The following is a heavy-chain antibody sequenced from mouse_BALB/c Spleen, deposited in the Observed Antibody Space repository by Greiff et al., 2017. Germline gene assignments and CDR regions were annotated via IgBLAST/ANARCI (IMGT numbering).Heavy chain of an antibody. V-gene: IGHV5-17*02. D-gene: IGHD1-1*01. CDR3: ARKGLFITTVDY. Sequence: EVQLVESGGGLVQPGGSRKLSCAASGFTFSSFGMHWVRQAPEKGLEWVAYISSGSSTIYYADTVKGRFTIARDNPKNTLFLQMTSLRSEDTAMYYCARKGLFITTVDYWGQGTTLTVSS. J-gene: IGHJ2*01. CDR1: GFTFSSFG. CDR2: ISSGSSTI.